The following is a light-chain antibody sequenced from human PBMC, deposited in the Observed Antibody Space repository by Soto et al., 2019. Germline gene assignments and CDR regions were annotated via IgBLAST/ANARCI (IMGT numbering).Light chain of an antibody. V-gene: IGKV3-15*01. J-gene: IGKJ5*01. Sequence: SQSPSTLSVSTGERVTLSCRASLGISINLAWYQQRPGQAPRLLIYGASTRATGVPTRFSGSGSGTEFTLTISSLQSEDLAVYHCQQRSSWITFGQGTRLAI. CDR1: LGISIN. CDR2: GAS. CDR3: QQRSSWIT.